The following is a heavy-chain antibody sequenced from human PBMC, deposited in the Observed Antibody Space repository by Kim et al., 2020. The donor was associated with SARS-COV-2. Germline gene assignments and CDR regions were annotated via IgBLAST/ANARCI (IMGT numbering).Heavy chain of an antibody. D-gene: IGHD6-19*01. V-gene: IGHV3-23*01. Sequence: YTDSVKGRFTIARDNSKNTLYLQMHSLRVEDTAVYYCAKGRGGWYFYYMDVWGKGTTVTVSS. J-gene: IGHJ6*03. CDR3: AKGRGGWYFYYMDV.